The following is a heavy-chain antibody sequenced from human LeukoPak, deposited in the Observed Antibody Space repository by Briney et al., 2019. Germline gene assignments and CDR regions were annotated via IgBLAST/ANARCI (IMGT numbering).Heavy chain of an antibody. CDR3: ASRGTYYYGSGSYYFDY. D-gene: IGHD3-10*01. CDR2: IYYSGST. J-gene: IGHJ4*02. V-gene: IGHV4-39*01. Sequence: SETLSLTCTVSGGSISSSSYYWGWIRQPPGKGLEWIGSIYYSGSTYYNPSLKSRVTISVDTSKNPFSLKPSSVTAADTAVYYCASRGTYYYGSGSYYFDYWGQGTLVTVSS. CDR1: GGSISSSSYY.